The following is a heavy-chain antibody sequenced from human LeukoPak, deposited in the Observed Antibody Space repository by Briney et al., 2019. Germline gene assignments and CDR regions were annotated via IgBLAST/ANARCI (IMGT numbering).Heavy chain of an antibody. CDR3: ARTVWSGYYTGGYFDY. CDR2: IRSDGTST. CDR1: GFSFSSYW. Sequence: PGGSLRLSCEASGFSFSSYWMHWVRQAPGEGPVWVSLIRSDGTSTSYADSVKGRFTISRDNSKNTLYLQMNSLRAEDTAVYYCARTVWSGYYTGGYFDYWGQGTLVTVSS. J-gene: IGHJ4*02. V-gene: IGHV3-74*01. D-gene: IGHD3-3*01.